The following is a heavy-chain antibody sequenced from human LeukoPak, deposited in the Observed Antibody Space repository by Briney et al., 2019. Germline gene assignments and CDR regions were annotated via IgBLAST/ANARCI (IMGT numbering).Heavy chain of an antibody. J-gene: IGHJ4*02. CDR2: ISSSSSYI. CDR1: GFTFSSYI. Sequence: PGGSLRLSCAASGFTFSSYIMNWVGQAPGKGLEWVSSISSSSSYIYYADSVKGRFTISRDNAKNSLYLRMNSLRAEDTAVYYCARVRNTIFGVVTSGYYFDYWGQGTLVTVSS. D-gene: IGHD3-3*01. CDR3: ARVRNTIFGVVTSGYYFDY. V-gene: IGHV3-21*01.